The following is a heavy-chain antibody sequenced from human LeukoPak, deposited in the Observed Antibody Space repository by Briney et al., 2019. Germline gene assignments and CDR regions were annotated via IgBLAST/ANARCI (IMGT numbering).Heavy chain of an antibody. Sequence: ASVKVSCKASGYMFTTYGISWVRQAPGQGLEWMGWINTYNGNTNYPQRFQGRVTVTSDTSTTTAYLELTSLTSDDTAMYYRAREVVLNAAYCVDDCSSAQFFDHWGQGTLVTVSS. CDR2: INTYNGNT. J-gene: IGHJ4*02. CDR1: GYMFTTYG. V-gene: IGHV1-18*01. CDR3: AREVVLNAAYCVDDCSSAQFFDH. D-gene: IGHD2-21*01.